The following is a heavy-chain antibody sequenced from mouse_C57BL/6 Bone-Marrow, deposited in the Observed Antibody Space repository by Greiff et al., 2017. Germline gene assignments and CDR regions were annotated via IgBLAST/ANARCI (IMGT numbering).Heavy chain of an antibody. CDR2: IYPGSGST. CDR3: ARKGHYYGSSYGY. D-gene: IGHD1-1*01. V-gene: IGHV1-55*01. Sequence: QVQLQQPGAELVKPGASVKMSCKASGYTFTSYWITWVTPRPGHGVEWSGDIYPGSGSTNYNEKFKSKATLTVDNSASPAYMHRSSRTSEDSAVYYGARKGHYYGSSYGYWGQGTTLTVSS. CDR1: GYTFTSYW. J-gene: IGHJ2*01.